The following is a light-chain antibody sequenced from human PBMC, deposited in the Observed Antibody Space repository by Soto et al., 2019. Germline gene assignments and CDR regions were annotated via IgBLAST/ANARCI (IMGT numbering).Light chain of an antibody. CDR3: AARDVSLNGHVV. CDR1: SSNIGSNT. Sequence: QSVLTQPPSASGTPGQRVTISCSGSSSNIGSNTVNWYQQLPGTAPKLLIYSNNQRPSGVPDRFSGSKSGTSASLAISGLQSEDEADYYCAARDVSLNGHVVFGGGTKLTVL. V-gene: IGLV1-44*01. CDR2: SNN. J-gene: IGLJ2*01.